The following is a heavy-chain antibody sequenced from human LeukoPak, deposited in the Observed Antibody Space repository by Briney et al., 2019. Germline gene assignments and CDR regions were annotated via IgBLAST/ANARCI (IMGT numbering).Heavy chain of an antibody. J-gene: IGHJ4*02. Sequence: GGSLRLSCAASGFTFSSYSMNWVRQAPGKGLEWVSSISSSSSYIYYADSVKGRFTISRDNAKNSLYLQMNSLRAEDTAVYYCARARTSSGTSCYAYWGQGTLVTVSS. CDR2: ISSSSSYI. CDR1: GFTFSSYS. D-gene: IGHD2-2*01. V-gene: IGHV3-21*01. CDR3: ARARTSSGTSCYAY.